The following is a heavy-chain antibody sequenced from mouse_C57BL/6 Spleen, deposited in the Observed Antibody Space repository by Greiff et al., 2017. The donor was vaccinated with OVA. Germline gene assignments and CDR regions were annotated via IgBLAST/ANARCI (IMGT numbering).Heavy chain of an antibody. J-gene: IGHJ2*01. Sequence: QVQLQQPGAELVMPGASVKLSCKASGYTFTRYWMHWVKQRPGQGLEWIGEIDPSDSYTNYNQKFKGKSTLTVDKSSSTAYMQLSILTSEDSAVYYCARNYDYNFDYWGQGTTLTVSS. CDR2: IDPSDSYT. V-gene: IGHV1-69*01. D-gene: IGHD2-4*01. CDR1: GYTFTRYW. CDR3: ARNYDYNFDY.